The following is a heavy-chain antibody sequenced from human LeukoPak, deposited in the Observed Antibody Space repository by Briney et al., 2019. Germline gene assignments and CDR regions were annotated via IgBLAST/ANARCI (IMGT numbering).Heavy chain of an antibody. CDR2: IYPGDSDT. V-gene: IGHV5-51*01. CDR1: GYSFTSYW. J-gene: IGHJ4*02. Sequence: GESLEISCKGSGYSFTSYWIGWVRQMPGKGLEWMGIIYPGDSDTRYSPSFQGQVTISADKSISTAYLRWSSLKASDTAMYYCARQPLLERRGVRDYWGQGTLVTVSS. D-gene: IGHD1-1*01. CDR3: ARQPLLERRGVRDY.